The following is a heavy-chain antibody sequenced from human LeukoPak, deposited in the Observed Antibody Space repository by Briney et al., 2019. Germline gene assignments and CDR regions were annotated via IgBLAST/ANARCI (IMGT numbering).Heavy chain of an antibody. Sequence: SETLSLTCTVSGGSISSYYWTWVRQPAGKGLEWIGRIYTTGSTNYNPSLNSRVTMSVDTSKNQFSLKLSSVTAADTAVYYCARDFDRYYDSSGQWGQGTLVTVSS. J-gene: IGHJ4*02. CDR2: IYTTGST. D-gene: IGHD3-22*01. CDR1: GGSISSYY. CDR3: ARDFDRYYDSSGQ. V-gene: IGHV4-4*07.